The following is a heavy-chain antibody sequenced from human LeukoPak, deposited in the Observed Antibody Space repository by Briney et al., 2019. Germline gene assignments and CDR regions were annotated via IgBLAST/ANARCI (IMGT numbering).Heavy chain of an antibody. Sequence: SETLSLTCTVSGVSISNRSYYWDWIRQPPGKGLEWIGAIYYSGNTNYNPSLKSRVTISVDTSKNQFSLKLSSVTAADTAVYYCARHRIPAALASAFDYWGQGTLVTVSS. CDR2: IYYSGNT. V-gene: IGHV4-39*01. CDR3: ARHRIPAALASAFDY. CDR1: GVSISNRSYY. J-gene: IGHJ4*02. D-gene: IGHD2-2*01.